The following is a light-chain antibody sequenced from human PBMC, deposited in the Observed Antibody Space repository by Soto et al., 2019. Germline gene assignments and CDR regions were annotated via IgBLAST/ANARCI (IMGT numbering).Light chain of an antibody. Sequence: EIVLTQSPGTLSLSPGERAILSCRASQTFTNNFLAWYQQKPGQAPRLLIYGASSRATGIPDRFSGSGYGTDFTLIISRLEPEDFAVYYCQQYGSSPYTFGQGTNLEIK. CDR2: GAS. CDR1: QTFTNNF. J-gene: IGKJ2*01. V-gene: IGKV3-20*01. CDR3: QQYGSSPYT.